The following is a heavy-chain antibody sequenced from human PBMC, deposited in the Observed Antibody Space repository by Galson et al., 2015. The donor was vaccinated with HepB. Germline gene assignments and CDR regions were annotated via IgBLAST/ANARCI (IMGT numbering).Heavy chain of an antibody. J-gene: IGHJ4*02. CDR3: ARDQWLIYFDY. Sequence: SLRLSCAASGFTFSSYSMNWVRQAPGKGLEWVSSISSSSSYIYYADSVKGRFTISRDNAKNSLYLQMNSLRAEDTAVYYCARDQWLIYFDYWGQGTLVTVSS. V-gene: IGHV3-21*01. CDR2: ISSSSSYI. CDR1: GFTFSSYS. D-gene: IGHD6-19*01.